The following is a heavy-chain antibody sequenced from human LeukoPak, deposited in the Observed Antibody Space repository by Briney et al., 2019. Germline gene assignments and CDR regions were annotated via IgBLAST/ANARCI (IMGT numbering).Heavy chain of an antibody. Sequence: PGGSLRLSCAASGFSFSNHGMHWVRQAPGKRLEWVAVIWDDGNNKRYANSVNGRFTISRDNSENTLYLQMNGLTAEDTAVYYCAREAVITMVRGVIHYYYYGMDVWGQGTTVTVSS. CDR1: GFSFSNHG. J-gene: IGHJ6*02. CDR2: IWDDGNNK. CDR3: AREAVITMVRGVIHYYYYGMDV. D-gene: IGHD3-10*01. V-gene: IGHV3-33*01.